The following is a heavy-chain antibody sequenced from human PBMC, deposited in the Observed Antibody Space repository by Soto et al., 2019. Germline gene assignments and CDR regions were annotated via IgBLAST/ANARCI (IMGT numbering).Heavy chain of an antibody. CDR3: ARRYGSCFDY. CDR1: GFTFSTYG. Sequence: PGGSLRLSCAASGFTFSTYGMHWVRQAPGKGLEWVALIWSDGSNKYYADSVKGRFTISRDNSKKTLYLQMNSLRAEDTAVYYCARRYGSCFDYWGQGTLVTVSS. D-gene: IGHD5-18*01. CDR2: IWSDGSNK. J-gene: IGHJ4*02. V-gene: IGHV3-33*01.